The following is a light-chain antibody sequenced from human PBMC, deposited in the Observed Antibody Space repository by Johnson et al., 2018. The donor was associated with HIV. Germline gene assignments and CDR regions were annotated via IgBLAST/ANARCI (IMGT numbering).Light chain of an antibody. Sequence: QSVLTQPPSVSAAPGQKVTISCSGSSSNIGNNYVSWYRQLPGTAPKLLIYENNKRPSGIPDRFSGSKSGTSATLDITGLQTGDEADYYCGTWDSSLGTYVFGTGAKVTVV. CDR1: SSNIGNNY. CDR2: ENN. J-gene: IGLJ1*01. V-gene: IGLV1-51*02. CDR3: GTWDSSLGTYV.